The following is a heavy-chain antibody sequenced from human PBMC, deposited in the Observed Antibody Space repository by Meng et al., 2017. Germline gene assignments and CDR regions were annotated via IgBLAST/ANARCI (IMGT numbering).Heavy chain of an antibody. J-gene: IGHJ4*02. D-gene: IGHD1-26*01. CDR1: GHSVSSNRAG. CDR2: TYYRSKWYY. Sequence: KTLHTLSHTWSISGHSVSSNRAGCNWSRLSPSRGLEWLGRTYYRSKWYYDYAISVKGRMSVNADTSKNQFSLQLNSGTPEDTAVYYCAREVGTSRPFEYWGQGTLVTVSS. V-gene: IGHV6-1*01. CDR3: AREVGTSRPFEY.